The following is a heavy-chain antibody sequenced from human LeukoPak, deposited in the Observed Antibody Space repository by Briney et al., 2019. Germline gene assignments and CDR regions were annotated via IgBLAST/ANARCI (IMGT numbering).Heavy chain of an antibody. V-gene: IGHV3-74*01. CDR3: ARDLGQYYDTSDNWFDP. CDR1: GFTFSSYE. D-gene: IGHD3-22*01. Sequence: GGSLRLSCAASGFTFSSYEMNWVRQAPGKGLVWVSRINSDGINTSYADSVKGRFTISRDNAKNTLDLQMNSLRAEDTAVYYCARDLGQYYDTSDNWFDPWGQGTLVTVSS. CDR2: INSDGINT. J-gene: IGHJ5*02.